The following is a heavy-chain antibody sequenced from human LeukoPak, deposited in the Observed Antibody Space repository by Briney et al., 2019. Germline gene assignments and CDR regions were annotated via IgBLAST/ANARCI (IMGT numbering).Heavy chain of an antibody. J-gene: IGHJ4*02. CDR2: IRDDGSDK. CDR1: GFTFSSYW. D-gene: IGHD1-26*01. CDR3: VRHTRRSPGDY. Sequence: GGSLRLSCAASGFTFSSYWMTWVRQAPGKGLEWMANIRDDGSDKYYVDSVKGRFTISRDNAQNTLLLQMDSLRVEDTAVYYCVRHTRRSPGDYWGQGALVTVST. V-gene: IGHV3-7*01.